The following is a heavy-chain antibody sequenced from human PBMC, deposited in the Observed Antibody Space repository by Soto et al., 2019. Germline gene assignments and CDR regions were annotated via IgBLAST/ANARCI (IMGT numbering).Heavy chain of an antibody. Sequence: SETLSLTCTVSGASVSSGNYYWSWIRQPPGKGLECIGYISYSGSTNYNPSLKSRVIISVDRSKNQFSLKVSSVTAADTAVYYCARETYGDYVGYFDPWGRGTLVTVSS. CDR1: GASVSSGNYY. CDR3: ARETYGDYVGYFDP. V-gene: IGHV4-61*01. J-gene: IGHJ5*02. D-gene: IGHD4-17*01. CDR2: ISYSGST.